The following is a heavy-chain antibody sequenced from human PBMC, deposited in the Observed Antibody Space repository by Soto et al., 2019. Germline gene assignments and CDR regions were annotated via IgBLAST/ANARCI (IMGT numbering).Heavy chain of an antibody. J-gene: IGHJ4*02. D-gene: IGHD3-3*02. CDR3: ARDLEFRDGNISHLDY. CDR1: GGTFSSHT. Sequence: GASVKVSCKASGGTFSSHTFNWVRQAPGQGLEWMGGIIPIFGTPNYAQKFQGRVTITADKSTNTVYLELSSLRSEDTAIYYCARDLEFRDGNISHLDYWGQGTLVTVSS. CDR2: IIPIFGTP. V-gene: IGHV1-69*06.